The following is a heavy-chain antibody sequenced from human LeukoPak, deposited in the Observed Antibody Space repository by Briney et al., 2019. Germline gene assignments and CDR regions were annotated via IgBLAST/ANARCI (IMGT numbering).Heavy chain of an antibody. CDR1: GGSISSNSYY. CDR3: ARPGADILTGYYPSDFDY. V-gene: IGHV4-39*01. CDR2: IYYSGST. Sequence: SETLSLTCTVSGGSISSNSYYWGWIRQPPGKGLEWIGSIYYSGSTYYNPSLKSRVTISVDTSKNQFSLKLSSVTAADTAVYYCARPGADILTGYYPSDFDYWGQGTQVTVSS. J-gene: IGHJ4*02. D-gene: IGHD3-9*01.